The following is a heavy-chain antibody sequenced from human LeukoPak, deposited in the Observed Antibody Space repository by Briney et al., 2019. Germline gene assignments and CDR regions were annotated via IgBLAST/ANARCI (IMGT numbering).Heavy chain of an antibody. Sequence: ASVKVSCKASGYTLTGYYMHWVRQAPGQGLEWMGRINPNSGGTNYAQKFQGRVTMTRDTSISTAYMELSRLRSDDTAVYYCARAKPYSGYDWGSWFDPWGQGTLVTVSS. CDR1: GYTLTGYY. CDR2: INPNSGGT. J-gene: IGHJ5*02. CDR3: ARAKPYSGYDWGSWFDP. V-gene: IGHV1-2*06. D-gene: IGHD5-12*01.